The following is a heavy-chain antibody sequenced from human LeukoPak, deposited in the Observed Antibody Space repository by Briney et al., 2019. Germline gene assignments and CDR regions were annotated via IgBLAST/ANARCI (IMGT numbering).Heavy chain of an antibody. Sequence: GGSLRLSCAASGFTFSDYYMSWIRQAPGKGLEWVSYISSSGSTIYYADSVKGRFTIPRDNAKNSLYLQMNSLRAEDTAVYYCARETTTYYYDSSGYGLDYWGQGTLVTVSS. CDR2: ISSSGSTI. CDR1: GFTFSDYY. V-gene: IGHV3-11*01. CDR3: ARETTTYYYDSSGYGLDY. D-gene: IGHD3-22*01. J-gene: IGHJ4*02.